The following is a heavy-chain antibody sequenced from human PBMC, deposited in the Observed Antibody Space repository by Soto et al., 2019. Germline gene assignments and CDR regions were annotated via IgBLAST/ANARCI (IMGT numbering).Heavy chain of an antibody. CDR3: AKGPGLVASSGSPDS. Sequence: EVQLVESGGGLVQPGRSLRLSCAASGFTFDDVAMHWVRQPPGKGLEWVSGISWNSASIVYADSVKGRFTISRDNAKNSLYLQLDSLGVEDTAFYYCAKGPGLVASSGSPDSWGQGTLVSVSS. D-gene: IGHD2-8*02. CDR1: GFTFDDVA. CDR2: ISWNSASI. V-gene: IGHV3-9*01. J-gene: IGHJ4*02.